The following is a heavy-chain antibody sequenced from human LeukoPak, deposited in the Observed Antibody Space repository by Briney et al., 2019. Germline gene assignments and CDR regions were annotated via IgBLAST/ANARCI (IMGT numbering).Heavy chain of an antibody. V-gene: IGHV3-30*04. CDR2: IAYDGSNK. CDR3: ARGTDDFWRGPKDY. D-gene: IGHD3-3*01. J-gene: IGHJ4*02. CDR1: GFTFSHYA. Sequence: GGSLRLSCAASGFTFSHYAIHWVRQAPGKGLEWVAVIAYDGSNKYYADSVKGRFTISRDNSNNTLYLQMNSLRADDTAVYYCARGTDDFWRGPKDYWGQGTLVTVSS.